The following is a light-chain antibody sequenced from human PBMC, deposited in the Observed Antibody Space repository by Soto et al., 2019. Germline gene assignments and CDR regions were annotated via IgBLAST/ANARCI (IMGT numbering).Light chain of an antibody. CDR3: YSYAGDVTFV. CDR2: DVN. J-gene: IGLJ1*01. CDR1: SSDIGGYNY. Sequence: SVLTQPRSVSGSPGQSVTIPCTGTSSDIGGYNYVSWYQQHPGKAPKVLIYDVNQRPSGVPDRFSGSKSGNTASLTISGLQPEDEADYYCYSYAGDVTFVFGRGTKVTVL. V-gene: IGLV2-11*01.